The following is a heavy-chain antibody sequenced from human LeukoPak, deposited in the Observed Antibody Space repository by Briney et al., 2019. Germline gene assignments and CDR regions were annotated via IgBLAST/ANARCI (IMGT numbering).Heavy chain of an antibody. CDR3: ARVWGSGSTARYYYYGMDV. CDR2: INPNSGGT. Sequence: ASVEVSCKASGYTFTGYYMHWVRQAPGQGLEWMGWINPNSGGTNYAQKFQGRVTMTRDTSISTAYMELSRLRSDDTAVYYCARVWGSGSTARYYYYGMDVWGQGTTVTVSS. V-gene: IGHV1-2*02. J-gene: IGHJ6*02. D-gene: IGHD3-10*01. CDR1: GYTFTGYY.